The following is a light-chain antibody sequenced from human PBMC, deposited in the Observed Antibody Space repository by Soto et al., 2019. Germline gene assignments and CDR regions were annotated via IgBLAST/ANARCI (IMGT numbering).Light chain of an antibody. CDR3: QQSYSTPYT. CDR1: QSISSY. CDR2: AAS. Sequence: DIQMTQSPSSLSASVGDRVTITCRASQSISSYLNWYQQKPGKAPMLLIYAASSLQSGVPSRFSGSGSWTDFTLTISSLQPEDFATYYCQQSYSTPYTFGQGTKLVIK. V-gene: IGKV1-39*01. J-gene: IGKJ2*01.